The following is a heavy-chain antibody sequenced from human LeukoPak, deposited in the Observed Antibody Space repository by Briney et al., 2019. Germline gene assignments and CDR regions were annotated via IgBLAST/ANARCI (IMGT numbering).Heavy chain of an antibody. CDR3: ARHGISGSYCSAFDI. Sequence: GESLKISCKGSGYSFTSYWIGWVRQMPGKGLEWMGIIYPGDSDTRYSPSFQGQVTISADKSISTAYLQWSSLKASDTAMYYCARHGISGSYCSAFDIWGQGTMVTVSS. CDR2: IYPGDSDT. D-gene: IGHD1-26*01. J-gene: IGHJ3*02. V-gene: IGHV5-51*01. CDR1: GYSFTSYW.